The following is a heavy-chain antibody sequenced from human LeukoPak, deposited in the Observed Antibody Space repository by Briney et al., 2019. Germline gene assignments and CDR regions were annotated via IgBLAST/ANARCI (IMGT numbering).Heavy chain of an antibody. V-gene: IGHV3-30*18. CDR3: AKDLYDYVWGSYRFVDY. CDR2: ISYDGSNK. J-gene: IGHJ4*02. Sequence: GSLRLSCAASGFTFSSYGMHWVRQAPGKGLEWVAVISYDGSNKYYADSVKGRFTISRDNSKNTLYLQMNSLRAEDTAVYYCAKDLYDYVWGSYRFVDYWGQGTLVTVSS. D-gene: IGHD3-16*02. CDR1: GFTFSSYG.